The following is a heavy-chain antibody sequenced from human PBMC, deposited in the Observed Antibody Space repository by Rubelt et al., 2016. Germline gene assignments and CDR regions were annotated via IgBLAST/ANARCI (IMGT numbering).Heavy chain of an antibody. D-gene: IGHD6-6*01. CDR2: ISYDGSNK. Sequence: AMHWVRQAPGKGLEWVAVISYDGSNKYYADSVKGRFTISRDNSKNTLYLQMNSLRAEDTAVYYCARDRPAAARGMDVWGQGTTVTVSS. J-gene: IGHJ6*02. V-gene: IGHV3-30*04. CDR3: ARDRPAAARGMDV. CDR1: A.